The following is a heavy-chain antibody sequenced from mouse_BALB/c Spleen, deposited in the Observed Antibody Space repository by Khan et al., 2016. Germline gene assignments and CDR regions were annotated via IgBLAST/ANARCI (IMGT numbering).Heavy chain of an antibody. V-gene: IGHV9-3*02. CDR2: INTNTGEP. D-gene: IGHD2-13*01. J-gene: IGHJ4*01. CDR3: ARTGDYPYYAMDD. Sequence: QIQLVQSGPELKKPGETVKISCKASEYTFTNYGMNWVKQAPGKGLKWMGWINTNTGEPTYAEEFKGRFAFSLEASASTAYLQINNLKNEDSATYCCARTGDYPYYAMDDWGQGTSVTVSS. CDR1: EYTFTNYG.